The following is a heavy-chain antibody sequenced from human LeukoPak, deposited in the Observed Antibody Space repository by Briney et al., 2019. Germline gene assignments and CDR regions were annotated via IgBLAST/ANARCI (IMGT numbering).Heavy chain of an antibody. CDR2: IYWDDDK. V-gene: IGHV2-5*02. CDR1: GFSLSTSGEG. Sequence: ESGPTLVKPTQTLTLTCTFSGFSLSTSGEGVGWIRQPPGKALEWLAVIYWDDDKRYSPSLKSRLTITKDTSKNQVVLTMTNMDPVDTATYYCAHRRGGYCSGGSCYYNWFDPWGQGTLVTVSS. J-gene: IGHJ5*02. CDR3: AHRRGGYCSGGSCYYNWFDP. D-gene: IGHD2-15*01.